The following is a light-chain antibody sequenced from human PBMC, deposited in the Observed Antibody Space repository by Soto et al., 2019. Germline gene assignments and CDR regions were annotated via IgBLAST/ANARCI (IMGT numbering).Light chain of an antibody. Sequence: EIVLTQSPGTLSLSPGERATLSCRASQSVSSYLAWYQQKPGQAPRLLIYAASSRAAGIPDRFSGSGSGTDFTLTISRLEPEDFAVYYCQQYGGTPPITFGQGTKVDIK. CDR1: QSVSSY. J-gene: IGKJ1*01. CDR3: QQYGGTPPIT. CDR2: AAS. V-gene: IGKV3-20*01.